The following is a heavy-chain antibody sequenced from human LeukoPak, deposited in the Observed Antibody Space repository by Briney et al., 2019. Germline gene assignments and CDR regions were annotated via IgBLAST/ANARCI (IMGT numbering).Heavy chain of an antibody. CDR3: ARDYSIDI. CDR1: GFTFTNYA. D-gene: IGHD2-15*01. V-gene: IGHV3-7*01. CDR2: IKQDGSEK. Sequence: GSLRLSCAASGFTFTNYAMTWVRQPPGKGLEWVANIKQDGSEKYYVVSVKGRFTISRDNAKNALYLQMNSLRAEDTAVYYCARDYSIDIWGQGTMVTVSP. J-gene: IGHJ3*02.